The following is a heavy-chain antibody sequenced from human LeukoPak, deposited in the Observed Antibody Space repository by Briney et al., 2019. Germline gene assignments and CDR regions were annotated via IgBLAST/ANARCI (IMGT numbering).Heavy chain of an antibody. CDR2: ISSNGGST. J-gene: IGHJ5*02. V-gene: IGHV3-64D*06. CDR3: VEVGFVPAGPYWFDP. CDR1: GFTFSSYA. Sequence: GGSLRLSCSASGFTFSSYAMHWVRQAPGKGLEYVSAISSNGGSTYYADSVKGRFTISRDNSKNTLYLQMSSLRAEDTAVYYCVEVGFVPAGPYWFDPWGQGTLVTVSS. D-gene: IGHD2-2*01.